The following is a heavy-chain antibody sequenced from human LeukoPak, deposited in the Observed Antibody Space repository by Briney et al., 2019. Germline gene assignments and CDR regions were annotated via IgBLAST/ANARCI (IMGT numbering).Heavy chain of an antibody. V-gene: IGHV3-23*01. J-gene: IGHJ5*02. Sequence: PGGSLRLSCAASGFTFSSYAMSWVRQAPGEGLEWVSAISGSGGSTYYADSVKGRFTISRDNSKNTLYLQVNSLRAEDTAVYYCAKGYYSGWQYNWFDPWGQGTLVTVSS. D-gene: IGHD6-19*01. CDR2: ISGSGGST. CDR1: GFTFSSYA. CDR3: AKGYYSGWQYNWFDP.